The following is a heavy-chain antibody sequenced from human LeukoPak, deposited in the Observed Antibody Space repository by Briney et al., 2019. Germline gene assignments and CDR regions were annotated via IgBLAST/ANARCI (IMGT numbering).Heavy chain of an antibody. V-gene: IGHV3-15*01. CDR2: IKSKTDGETT. CDR3: TTVYSDSSGYYFNYCDY. Sequence: GGSLRLSCAASGFTDSNAWMSWARQAPGKGLEWVGRIKSKTDGETTDYAAPVKGRFTISRDDSKNTLYLQMNSLKTEDTAVYYCTTVYSDSSGYYFNYCDYWGQGTLVTVST. D-gene: IGHD3-22*01. CDR1: GFTDSNAW. J-gene: IGHJ4*02.